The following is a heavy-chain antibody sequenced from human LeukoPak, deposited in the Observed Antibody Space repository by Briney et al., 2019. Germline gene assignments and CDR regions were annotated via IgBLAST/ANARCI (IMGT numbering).Heavy chain of an antibody. Sequence: PGGSLRLSCAASGFTFSSYWMHWVRQAPGKGLVRVSRINSDGSSTSYADSVKGRFTISRDNAKNTLYLQMNSLRAEDTAVYYCARALYCSAGSCYSGPDYWGQGTLVTVSS. D-gene: IGHD2-15*01. CDR2: INSDGSST. V-gene: IGHV3-74*01. CDR1: GFTFSSYW. J-gene: IGHJ4*02. CDR3: ARALYCSAGSCYSGPDY.